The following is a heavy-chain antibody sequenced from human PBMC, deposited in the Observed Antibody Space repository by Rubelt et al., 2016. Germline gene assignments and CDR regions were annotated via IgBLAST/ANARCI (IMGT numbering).Heavy chain of an antibody. V-gene: IGHV3-21*01. CDR1: GFIFDDYA. Sequence: EVQLVESGGGLVQPGRSLRLSCAASGFIFDDYAMHWVRQAPGKGLEWVSSISRSSNYIYYADSVQGRFTISRDNAKNSLYLQMNSLRAEDTAVYYCARVARSSTCLVDYWGQGTLVTVSS. CDR2: ISRSSNYI. D-gene: IGHD2-2*01. CDR3: ARVARSSTCLVDY. J-gene: IGHJ4*02.